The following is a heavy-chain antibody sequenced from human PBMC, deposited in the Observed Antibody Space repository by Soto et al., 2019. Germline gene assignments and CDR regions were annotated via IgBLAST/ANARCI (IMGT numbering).Heavy chain of an antibody. V-gene: IGHV3-23*01. CDR2: ITGSGGST. D-gene: IGHD1-26*01. CDR1: GFTSSSYA. Sequence: EVQLLESGGGLVQPGGSLRLSCAASGFTSSSYALSWVRQAPGKGLEWVSAITGSGGSTYYADAVKGRFTISRDNSKNTLSLQMNSLRAEDTAVYYCAKGLGSGSYAASDSWGQGTLVTVSS. J-gene: IGHJ5*01. CDR3: AKGLGSGSYAASDS.